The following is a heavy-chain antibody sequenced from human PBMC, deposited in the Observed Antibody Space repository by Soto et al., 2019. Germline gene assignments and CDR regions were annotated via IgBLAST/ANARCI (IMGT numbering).Heavy chain of an antibody. CDR3: ATAEVDY. Sequence: GGSLRLSCSASGFTFTSYAMSWVRQAPGKGLEWVSRMNSDGSTTNYADSVKGRFTVSRDNARNTLHLQMNSLRAEDTAVYYCATAEVDYWGPGTLVTVSS. J-gene: IGHJ4*02. CDR2: MNSDGSTT. V-gene: IGHV3-74*01. CDR1: GFTFTSYA.